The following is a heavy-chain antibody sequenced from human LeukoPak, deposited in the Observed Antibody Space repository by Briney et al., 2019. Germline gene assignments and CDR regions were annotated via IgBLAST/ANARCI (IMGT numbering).Heavy chain of an antibody. CDR1: GISFSSHW. D-gene: IGHD3-10*01. Sequence: GGSLRLSCAASGISFSSHWMHWVRQAPGKGLVWVAHISRDGSSTTYADSVKGRFTISRDNSKNTLYLQMNSLRAEDTAVYYCAKEVRVVRGGFDYWGQGTLVTVSS. CDR2: ISRDGSST. J-gene: IGHJ4*02. V-gene: IGHV3-74*01. CDR3: AKEVRVVRGGFDY.